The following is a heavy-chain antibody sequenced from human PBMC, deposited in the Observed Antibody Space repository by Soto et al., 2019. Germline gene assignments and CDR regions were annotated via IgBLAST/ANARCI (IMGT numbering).Heavy chain of an antibody. Sequence: QVQLQESGPGLVKPSETLSLTCTVSGGSISSYYWSWIRQPPGKGLEWIGYIYYSGSTNYNPSLKSRVTISVDTSKNHSSLKLNSMTAADTAVYYCARHNYGSGSIYFDYWGQGTLVTVSS. V-gene: IGHV4-59*08. D-gene: IGHD3-10*01. J-gene: IGHJ4*02. CDR1: GGSISSYY. CDR3: ARHNYGSGSIYFDY. CDR2: IYYSGST.